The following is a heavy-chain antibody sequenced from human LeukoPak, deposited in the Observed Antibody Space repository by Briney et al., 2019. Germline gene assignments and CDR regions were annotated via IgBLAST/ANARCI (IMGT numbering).Heavy chain of an antibody. CDR3: AKGLGEDYGMDV. CDR1: GFTFSTYA. J-gene: IGHJ6*02. V-gene: IGHV3-23*01. CDR2: ISGGGGST. Sequence: GGSLRPSCGASGFTFSTYAMSWVRQAPGKGLEWVSAISGGGGSTYYADSVKGRFTISRDNSKNTLYLQMNSLRAEDTAVYYCAKGLGEDYGMDVWGQGTTVTVSS.